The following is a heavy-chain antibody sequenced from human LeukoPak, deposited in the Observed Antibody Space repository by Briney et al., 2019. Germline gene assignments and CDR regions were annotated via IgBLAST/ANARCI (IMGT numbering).Heavy chain of an antibody. D-gene: IGHD6-13*01. Sequence: SETLSLTCTVSGGSISSSSYYWGWIRQPPGKGLEWIGSIYYSGSTYYNPSLKSRVTISVDTSKNQFSLKLSSVTAADTAVYYCARESSSWADAFDIWGQGTMVTVSS. J-gene: IGHJ3*02. CDR1: GGSISSSSYY. V-gene: IGHV4-39*07. CDR3: ARESSSWADAFDI. CDR2: IYYSGST.